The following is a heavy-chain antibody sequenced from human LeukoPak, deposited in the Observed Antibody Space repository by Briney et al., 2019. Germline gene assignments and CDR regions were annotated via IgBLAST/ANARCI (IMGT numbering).Heavy chain of an antibody. Sequence: GGSLRLSCEDSGFIFSSYAMTWVRQAPGKGLRWVSSISGSGESTYYADSMKGRFTISRDNSKNTLSLQMNSLRAEDTAVYFCAKGWEFRVVIPAAVSWGQGTLVTVSS. CDR2: ISGSGEST. J-gene: IGHJ5*02. D-gene: IGHD3-3*01. CDR3: AKGWEFRVVIPAAVS. V-gene: IGHV3-23*01. CDR1: GFIFSSYA.